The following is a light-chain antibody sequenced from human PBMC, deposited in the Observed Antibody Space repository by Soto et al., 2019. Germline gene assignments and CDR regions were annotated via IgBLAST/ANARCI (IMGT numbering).Light chain of an antibody. J-gene: IGLJ2*01. CDR3: SSYTSSSVV. V-gene: IGLV2-14*01. Sequence: QSALTQPASVSGSPGQSITISCTGTSSDVGGYNYVSWYQQHPGKAPKLMIYDVSNRPSGVSNRFSGSKSGNTASLTISGLKAEDEADYYCSSYTSSSVVFGGGTKLIVL. CDR1: SSDVGGYNY. CDR2: DVS.